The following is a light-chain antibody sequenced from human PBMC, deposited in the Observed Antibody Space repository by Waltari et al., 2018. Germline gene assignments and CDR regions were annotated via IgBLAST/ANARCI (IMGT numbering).Light chain of an antibody. J-gene: IGKJ2*01. CDR2: GAS. CDR1: QSVSSSY. V-gene: IGKV3-20*01. Sequence: EIVLTQSPGTLSLSPGERATLSCRASQSVSSSYLAWYPQKPGQAPRLLIYGASSRATGIPDRCSGSGAGTDFTLTISRLEPEDFAVYYCQQYGSSPRTFGQGTKLEIK. CDR3: QQYGSSPRT.